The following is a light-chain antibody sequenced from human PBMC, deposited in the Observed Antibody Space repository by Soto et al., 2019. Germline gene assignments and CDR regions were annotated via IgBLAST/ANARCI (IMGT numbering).Light chain of an antibody. V-gene: IGLV1-44*01. CDR2: SNN. CDR3: ATWDASLYGMV. CDR1: SSNIGRNP. J-gene: IGLJ2*01. Sequence: QSVLTQPPSASGTPGQRVTISCSGSSSNIGRNPVNWYLQLPGTAPKHLIYSNNQRPSWVPDRVSASKSGTSASLTISGLQSEDEAAYYCATWDASLYGMVFGGGTKLTVL.